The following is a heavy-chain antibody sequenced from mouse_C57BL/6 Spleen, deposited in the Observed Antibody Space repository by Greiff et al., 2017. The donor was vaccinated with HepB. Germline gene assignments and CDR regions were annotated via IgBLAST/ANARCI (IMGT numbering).Heavy chain of an antibody. CDR3: ARELLLRYFDV. Sequence: EVKVVESGGGLVKPGGSLKLSCAASGFTFSSYAMSWVRQTPEKRLEWVATISDGGSYTYYPDNVKGRFTISRDNAKNNLYLQMSHLKSEDTAMYYCARELLLRYFDVWGTGTTVTVSS. CDR2: ISDGGSYT. V-gene: IGHV5-4*01. J-gene: IGHJ1*03. D-gene: IGHD1-1*01. CDR1: GFTFSSYA.